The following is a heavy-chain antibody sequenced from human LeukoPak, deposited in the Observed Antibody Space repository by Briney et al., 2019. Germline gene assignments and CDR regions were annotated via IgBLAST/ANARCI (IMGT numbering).Heavy chain of an antibody. D-gene: IGHD6-19*01. Sequence: SETLSLTCTVSGGSISSSSYYWGWIRQPPGKGLEWIGSIYYSGPTYYNPSRKSRVTISADTSKNQFSLKLTSVTAADTAVYYCGTRGIAVASPFDYWGQGTLVTVSS. CDR1: GGSISSSSYY. CDR2: IYYSGPT. J-gene: IGHJ4*02. V-gene: IGHV4-39*01. CDR3: GTRGIAVASPFDY.